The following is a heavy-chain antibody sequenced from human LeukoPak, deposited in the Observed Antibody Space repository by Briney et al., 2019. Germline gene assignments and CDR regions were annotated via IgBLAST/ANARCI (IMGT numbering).Heavy chain of an antibody. CDR2: ITESGGGK. D-gene: IGHD4-17*01. CDR3: AKTTPRDYGIRGHFDN. J-gene: IGHJ4*02. Sequence: GGSLRLSCAASGFTFSSSPMSWVRQAPGKGLEWVSTITESGGGKYYADSVKGRFIISRDSSKNTLSLQLNSLRAEDTAVYYCAKTTPRDYGIRGHFDNWGQGTLVTVSS. CDR1: GFTFSSSP. V-gene: IGHV3-23*01.